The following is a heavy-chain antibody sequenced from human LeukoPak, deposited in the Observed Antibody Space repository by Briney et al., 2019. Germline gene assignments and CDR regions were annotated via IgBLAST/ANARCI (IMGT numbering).Heavy chain of an antibody. D-gene: IGHD5-18*01. J-gene: IGHJ6*02. V-gene: IGHV1-8*01. CDR3: ARDVYSYALFYYYYGMDV. Sequence: GASVKVSCKASGYTFTSYDINWVRQATGQGLEWMGWMNPNSGNTGYAQKFQGRVTMTRNTSISTAYMELSSLRSEGTAVYYCARDVYSYALFYYYYGMDVWGQGTTVTVSS. CDR1: GYTFTSYD. CDR2: MNPNSGNT.